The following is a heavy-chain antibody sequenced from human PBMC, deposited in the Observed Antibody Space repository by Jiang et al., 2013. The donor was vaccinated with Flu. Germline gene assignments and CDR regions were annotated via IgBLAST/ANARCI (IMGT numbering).Heavy chain of an antibody. Sequence: QLVESGAEVKKPGSSVKVSCKASGGTFSSYAISWVRQAPGQGLEWMGRIIPILGIANYAQKFQGRVTITADKSTSTAYMELSSLRSEDTAVYYCARESPRIVLMVYATKGYWFDPWGQGTLVTVSS. CDR2: IIPILGIA. V-gene: IGHV1-69*09. CDR1: GGTFSSYA. D-gene: IGHD2-8*01. CDR3: ARESPRIVLMVYATKGYWFDP. J-gene: IGHJ5*02.